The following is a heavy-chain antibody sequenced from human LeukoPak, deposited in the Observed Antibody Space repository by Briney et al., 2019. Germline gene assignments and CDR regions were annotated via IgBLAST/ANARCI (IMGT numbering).Heavy chain of an antibody. J-gene: IGHJ4*02. D-gene: IGHD3-9*01. V-gene: IGHV4-34*01. Sequence: KPSETLSLTCAVYGGSFSGYYWSWLRQPPGKGLEWLGEINHSGSTNYNPSLKSRVSMSVDTSKTQFSLKLSSVTAADTAVYYCARGWKYTSGYRVTELGSGYSDYWGQGTLVTVTS. CDR1: GGSFSGYY. CDR3: ARGWKYTSGYRVTELGSGYSDY. CDR2: INHSGST.